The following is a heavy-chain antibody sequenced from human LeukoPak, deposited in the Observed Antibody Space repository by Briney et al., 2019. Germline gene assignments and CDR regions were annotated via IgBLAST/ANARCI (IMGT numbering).Heavy chain of an antibody. CDR1: GFTFSSYG. CDR2: ISSSGSTI. J-gene: IGHJ4*02. Sequence: PGGSLRLSCAASGFTFSSYGMTWVRQAPGKGLEWVSYISSSGSTIYYADSVEGRFTISRDNAKNSLYLQMNSLRAEDTAVYYCARGHYGSGSYLVYFDYWGQGTLVTVSS. D-gene: IGHD3-10*01. V-gene: IGHV3-48*04. CDR3: ARGHYGSGSYLVYFDY.